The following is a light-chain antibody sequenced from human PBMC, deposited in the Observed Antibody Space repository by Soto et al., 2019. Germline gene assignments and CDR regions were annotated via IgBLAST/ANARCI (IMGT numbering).Light chain of an antibody. Sequence: QSALTQPASVSGSPGQSITISCTGTSSDVGGYNYVSWYQQHPGKAPKLMIYEVSNRPSGVSNRFSGSKSGNTASLTISGLQAEDEADYYCSSYTSSSPLEMVFGGGTKLTVL. CDR1: SSDVGGYNY. J-gene: IGLJ2*01. CDR3: SSYTSSSPLEMV. V-gene: IGLV2-14*01. CDR2: EVS.